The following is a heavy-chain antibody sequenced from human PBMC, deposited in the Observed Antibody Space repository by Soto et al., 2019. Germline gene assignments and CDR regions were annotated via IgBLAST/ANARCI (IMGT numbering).Heavy chain of an antibody. CDR2: ISSGGSST. V-gene: IGHV3-74*01. Sequence: GGSLRLSCAASGFAFSSYWMHWVRQVPGKGLVWVSRISSGGSSTSYADSVKGRFTISRDNSKNTLYLQMNSLRAEDTAVYYCAKDVSLITMIVVAEYFQHWGQGTLVTVSS. CDR1: GFAFSSYW. D-gene: IGHD3-22*01. CDR3: AKDVSLITMIVVAEYFQH. J-gene: IGHJ1*01.